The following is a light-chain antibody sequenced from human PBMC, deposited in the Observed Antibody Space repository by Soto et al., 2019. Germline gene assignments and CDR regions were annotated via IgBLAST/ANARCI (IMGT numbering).Light chain of an antibody. Sequence: IQLTQSPSFLSASVGDRVAITCRASQGISTYLAWYQQRPGTAPKLLIHTASTLQSGVPSRFSGSGSGTEFTLTISSLQPEDFATYYCQQRHTNPPNFGGGTKVDIK. CDR2: TAS. V-gene: IGKV1-9*01. CDR1: QGISTY. CDR3: QQRHTNPPN. J-gene: IGKJ4*01.